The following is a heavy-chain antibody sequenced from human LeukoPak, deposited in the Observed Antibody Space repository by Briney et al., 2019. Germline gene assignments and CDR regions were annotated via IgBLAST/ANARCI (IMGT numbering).Heavy chain of an antibody. CDR1: GYTFTSYG. CDR3: ARDPSIMITFGGVIAPRSDY. Sequence: GASVKVSCKASGYTFTSYGISWVRQAPGQGLEWMGWISAYNGNTNYAQKLQGRVTMTTDTSTSTAYMELRSLRPDDTAVYYCARDPSIMITFGGVIAPRSDYWGQGTLVTVSS. J-gene: IGHJ4*02. D-gene: IGHD3-16*02. CDR2: ISAYNGNT. V-gene: IGHV1-18*01.